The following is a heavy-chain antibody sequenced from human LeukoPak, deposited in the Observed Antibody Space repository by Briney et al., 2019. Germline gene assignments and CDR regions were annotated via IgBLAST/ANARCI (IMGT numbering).Heavy chain of an antibody. CDR3: AKGHGGSSWYRYYFDY. V-gene: IGHV3-23*01. D-gene: IGHD6-13*01. Sequence: PGGSLRLSCAASGFTFSSYAMSWVRQAPGKGLEWVSAISGSGGSTYYADSVKGRFTISRDNSKNTLYLQMNSLRAEDTAVYYCAKGHGGSSWYRYYFDYWGQGTLVTVSS. J-gene: IGHJ4*02. CDR1: GFTFSSYA. CDR2: ISGSGGST.